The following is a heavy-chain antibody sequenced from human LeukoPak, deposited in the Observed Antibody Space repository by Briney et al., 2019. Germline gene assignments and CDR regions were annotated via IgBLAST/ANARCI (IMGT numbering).Heavy chain of an antibody. CDR2: IYPRDGST. CDR1: GYTFTSYA. Sequence: GASVKVSCKASGYTFTSYAMNWVRQAPGQGLEWMGMIYPRDGSTSYAQKFQGRVTVTRDTSTSTVHMELSGLRSEDTAVYYCARDQEAFDYWGQGTLVTVSS. CDR3: ARDQEAFDY. V-gene: IGHV1-46*01. J-gene: IGHJ4*02.